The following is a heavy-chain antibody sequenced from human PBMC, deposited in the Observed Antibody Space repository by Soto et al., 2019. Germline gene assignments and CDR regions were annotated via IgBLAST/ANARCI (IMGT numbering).Heavy chain of an antibody. V-gene: IGHV4-34*01. Sequence: QEQLQQRGAGLLKPSETLSLTCAVYGGSFSGYYWTWIRQPPGKGLQWIGEINHSGSTNCNPSLKSRVTISVDTSKNQFSLRLSSVTAADTAVYYCARTKDSSSQYQYFQHWGQGTLVTVSS. CDR3: ARTKDSSSQYQYFQH. CDR2: INHSGST. D-gene: IGHD6-13*01. J-gene: IGHJ1*01. CDR1: GGSFSGYY.